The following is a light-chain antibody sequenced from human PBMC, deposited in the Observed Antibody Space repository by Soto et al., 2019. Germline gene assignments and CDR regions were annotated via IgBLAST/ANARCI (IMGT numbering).Light chain of an antibody. CDR1: SSDVGGYNY. CDR2: GVR. J-gene: IGLJ1*01. CDR3: SSYAGSNNYV. V-gene: IGLV2-8*01. Sequence: QSVLTQPPSASGSPGQSATISCTGTSSDVGGYNYVSWYQQHPGKAPKLLIYGVRERPSGVPDRFSGSKSGNTASLTVSWLQGEDEADYYCSSYAGSNNYVFGTGTKVTVL.